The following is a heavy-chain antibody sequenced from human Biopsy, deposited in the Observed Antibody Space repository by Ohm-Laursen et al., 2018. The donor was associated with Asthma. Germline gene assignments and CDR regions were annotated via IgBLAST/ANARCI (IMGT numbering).Heavy chain of an antibody. D-gene: IGHD6-13*01. CDR3: VRGSSSWHHGPFHYYYGLDV. CDR1: SGSGGYMRSGNYY. Sequence: SETLSLTCSLSSGSGGYMRSGNYYWGWIRQPPGKGPEWIGSIYYSGTTYYNPSLESRVTVSADTSKNQFSLKPTSVTAADTAVYYCVRGSSSWHHGPFHYYYGLDVWGQGTTATVSS. V-gene: IGHV4-39*01. J-gene: IGHJ6*02. CDR2: IYYSGTT.